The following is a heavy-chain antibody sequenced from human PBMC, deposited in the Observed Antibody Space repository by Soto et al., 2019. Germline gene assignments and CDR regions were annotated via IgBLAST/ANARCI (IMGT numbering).Heavy chain of an antibody. J-gene: IGHJ6*02. V-gene: IGHV1-18*01. Sequence: QVQLVQSGGEVKKPGASVKVSCKTSGYSFTTYGISWVRQAPGQGLEWMGWISAYNGNTNYAQKLQGRVTMTTDTSXSTAYMELRSVRSDDPAVYYCAREGPAPYYYYGMDVWGQGSTVTVSS. CDR1: GYSFTTYG. CDR2: ISAYNGNT. CDR3: AREGPAPYYYYGMDV.